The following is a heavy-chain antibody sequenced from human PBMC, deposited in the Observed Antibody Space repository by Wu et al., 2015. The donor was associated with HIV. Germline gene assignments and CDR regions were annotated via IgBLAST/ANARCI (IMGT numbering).Heavy chain of an antibody. D-gene: IGHD6-19*01. Sequence: QVQLVQSGAEVKKPGSSVKVSCKASGGTFSSYAVSWVRQAPGQGLEWVGGIIPLFATANYAQKFQGRVTITADESKSTTYMELNSLRSEDTAVYYCATLRQVGQWLVRLLPHWGQGTLVTVSS. CDR3: ATLRQVGQWLVRLLPH. CDR2: IIPLFATA. J-gene: IGHJ1*01. V-gene: IGHV1-69*12. CDR1: GGTFSSYA.